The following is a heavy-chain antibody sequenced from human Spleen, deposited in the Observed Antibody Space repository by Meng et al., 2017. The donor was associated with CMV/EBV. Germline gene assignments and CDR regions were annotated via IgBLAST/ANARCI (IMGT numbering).Heavy chain of an antibody. CDR3: ARDYDSSGGGYYGMDV. J-gene: IGHJ6*02. Sequence: GESLKISCAASGFTFSSYAMHWVRQAPGKGLDWGTFISHDGSYKYYADSVKGRFTISRDNSKNTLYLQMNSLRAEDTAVYYCARDYDSSGGGYYGMDVWGQGTTVTVSS. CDR2: ISHDGSYK. V-gene: IGHV3-30*04. D-gene: IGHD3-22*01. CDR1: GFTFSSYA.